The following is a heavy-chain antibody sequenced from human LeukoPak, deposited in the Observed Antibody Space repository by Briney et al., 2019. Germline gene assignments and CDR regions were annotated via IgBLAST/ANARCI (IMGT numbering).Heavy chain of an antibody. J-gene: IGHJ4*02. CDR1: GGSISSYW. V-gene: IGHV4-4*07. Sequence: SETQSLTCSVSGGSISSYWWSWIRQPAGKGLEFIGRIYTTGRTNYNPSLKSRVSMSVDTSKNKFSLELRSVTAADTAVYFCARAGYTISSYRFDYWGQGALVTVSS. D-gene: IGHD3-16*02. CDR3: ARAGYTISSYRFDY. CDR2: IYTTGRT.